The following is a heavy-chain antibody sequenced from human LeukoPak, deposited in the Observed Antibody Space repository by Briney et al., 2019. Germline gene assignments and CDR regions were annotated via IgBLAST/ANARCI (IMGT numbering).Heavy chain of an antibody. CDR1: GFTFSSYD. D-gene: IGHD1-26*01. Sequence: PGGSLRLSCAASGFTFSSYDMHWVRQATGKGLEWVSAIGTAGDTYYPGSVKGRFTISRENAKNSLYLQMNSLRAGDTAVYYCARGGSGSYVPYYFDYWGQGTLVTVSS. J-gene: IGHJ4*02. V-gene: IGHV3-13*01. CDR2: IGTAGDT. CDR3: ARGGSGSYVPYYFDY.